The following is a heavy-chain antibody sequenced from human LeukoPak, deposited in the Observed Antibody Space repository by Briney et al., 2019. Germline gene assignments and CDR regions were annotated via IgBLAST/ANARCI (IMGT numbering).Heavy chain of an antibody. CDR3: ARGFGYRIDY. V-gene: IGHV1-2*02. J-gene: IGHJ4*02. CDR1: GYTFTGYY. CDR2: INPNSGGT. D-gene: IGHD3-10*01. Sequence: GASVKVSCKASGYTFTGYYMHWVRQAPGQGLEWMGWINPNSGGTNYAQKFQGRVTITADESTSTAYMELSSLRSEDTAVYYCARGFGYRIDYWGQGTLVTVSS.